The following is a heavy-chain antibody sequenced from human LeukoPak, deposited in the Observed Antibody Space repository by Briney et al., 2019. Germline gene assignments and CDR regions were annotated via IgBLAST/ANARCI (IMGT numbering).Heavy chain of an antibody. V-gene: IGHV4-39*01. CDR2: IYYSGNT. Sequence: SETLSLTCTVSGGSISSSSYYWGWIRQPPGKGLEWIGSIYYSGNTFYSPSLKSRVTISVDTSKNQFSLKLSSVTAADAAVYYCASQETRYSIAASETWGQGTLVTVSS. CDR3: ASQETRYSIAASET. J-gene: IGHJ5*02. CDR1: GGSISSSSYY. D-gene: IGHD6-13*01.